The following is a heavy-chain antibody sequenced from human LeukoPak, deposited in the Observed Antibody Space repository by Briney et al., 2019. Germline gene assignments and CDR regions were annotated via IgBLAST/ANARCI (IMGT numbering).Heavy chain of an antibody. CDR1: GFTFSNAW. CDR2: IKSKTDGGTT. J-gene: IGHJ4*02. Sequence: AGGSLRLSCAASGFTFSNAWMSWVRQAPGKGLEWVGRIKSKTDGGTTDYAVPVKGRFTISRDDSKSTLYLQMNSLKSEDTAVYYCTSTGDYDSFDYWGQGTLVTVSS. D-gene: IGHD4-17*01. V-gene: IGHV3-15*01. CDR3: TSTGDYDSFDY.